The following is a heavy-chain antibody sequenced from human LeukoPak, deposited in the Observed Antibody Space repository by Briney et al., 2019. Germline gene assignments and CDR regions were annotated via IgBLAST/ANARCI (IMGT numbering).Heavy chain of an antibody. CDR1: GFTFSSYD. CDR3: ARLGIAAAGTFRWLYYYYYYYMDV. J-gene: IGHJ6*03. D-gene: IGHD6-13*01. Sequence: GGSLRLSCAACGFTFSSYDMHWVRQATGKGLEWVSAIGTAGDTYYPGSVKGQFTISRENAKNSLYLQMNSLRAGDTAVYYCARLGIAAAGTFRWLYYYYYYYMDVWGKGTTVTVSS. V-gene: IGHV3-13*03. CDR2: IGTAGDT.